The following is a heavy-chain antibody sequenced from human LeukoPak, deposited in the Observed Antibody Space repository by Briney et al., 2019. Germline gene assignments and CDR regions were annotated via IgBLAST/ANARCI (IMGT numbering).Heavy chain of an antibody. CDR1: GFTFDDYG. V-gene: IGHV3-20*04. CDR2: INWNGGST. Sequence: PGGSLRLSCAASGFTFDDYGMSWVRQAPGKGLEWVSGINWNGGSTGYADSVKGRFTISRDNAKNSLYLQMNSLRAEDTAVYYCARGRVATTFSYYYYYMDVWGKGTTVTISS. J-gene: IGHJ6*03. D-gene: IGHD5-12*01. CDR3: ARGRVATTFSYYYYYMDV.